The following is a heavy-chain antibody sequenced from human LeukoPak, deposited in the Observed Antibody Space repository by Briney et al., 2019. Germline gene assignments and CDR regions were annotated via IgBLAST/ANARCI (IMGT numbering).Heavy chain of an antibody. J-gene: IGHJ4*02. Sequence: GGSLRLSCAASGFTFSSYGMHWVRQAPGKGLEWVAVISYDGSNKYYADSVKGRFTISRDNSKNTLYLQMNSLRAEDTAVYYSAKGETACDYWGQGTLVTVSS. CDR3: AKGETACDY. D-gene: IGHD2-21*02. CDR2: ISYDGSNK. CDR1: GFTFSSYG. V-gene: IGHV3-30*18.